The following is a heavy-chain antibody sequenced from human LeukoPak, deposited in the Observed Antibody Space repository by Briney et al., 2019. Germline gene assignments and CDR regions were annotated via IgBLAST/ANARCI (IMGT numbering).Heavy chain of an antibody. Sequence: GGSLRLSCAASGFTFSSYGMHWVRQAPGKGLEWVAVIWYDGSNKYYADSVKGRFTISRDNSKNTLYLQMNSLRAEDTAVYYCARSRLVVVPAANWFDPWGQGTLVTVPS. CDR3: ARSRLVVVPAANWFDP. CDR1: GFTFSSYG. CDR2: IWYDGSNK. J-gene: IGHJ5*02. D-gene: IGHD2-2*01. V-gene: IGHV3-33*01.